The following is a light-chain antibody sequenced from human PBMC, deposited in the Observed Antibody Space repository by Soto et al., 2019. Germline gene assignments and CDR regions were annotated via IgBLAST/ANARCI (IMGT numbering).Light chain of an antibody. J-gene: IGKJ1*01. CDR2: EVS. V-gene: IGKV3-15*01. CDR1: ERLTGN. Sequence: EIATTQFPATLSLYPLDKATLSCHASERLTGNLAWYQHRPGQAPRLLIYEVSTRATYIPARFSGRGSRTEFTLTISSLQAEEAAVYYCQQYQDWPRRFGQGNKGAI. CDR3: QQYQDWPRR.